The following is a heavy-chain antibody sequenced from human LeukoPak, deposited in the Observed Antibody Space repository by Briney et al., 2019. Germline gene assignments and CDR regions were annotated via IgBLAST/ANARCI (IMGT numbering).Heavy chain of an antibody. CDR3: ARRGRPGRSLYYFDY. CDR2: INGDGAST. Sequence: GGSLRLSCAASGFTFSSHWMHWVRQAPGKGLVWVSRINGDGASTAYADSVRGRFTISRDNAKNTLYLQMDSLRAEDTAVYYCARRGRPGRSLYYFDYWGQGTLVTVSS. J-gene: IGHJ4*02. V-gene: IGHV3-74*01. D-gene: IGHD1-26*01. CDR1: GFTFSSHW.